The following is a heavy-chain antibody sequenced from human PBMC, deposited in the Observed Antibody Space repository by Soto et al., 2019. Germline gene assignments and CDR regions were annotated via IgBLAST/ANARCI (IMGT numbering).Heavy chain of an antibody. CDR2: IYYSGNT. CDR1: GGSISSYDYY. J-gene: IGHJ4*01. Sequence: PSETLSLTCTVSGGSISSYDYYWSRIRQRPGKDLEWIGYIYYSGNTYYNPSLKSRLTISVDTYKNQFSLKLNSVTAAAAAVYYCSRGLSAATLVSCCFDYWGQGTLVTVSS. CDR3: SRGLSAATLVSCCFDY. V-gene: IGHV4-31*03. D-gene: IGHD6-25*01.